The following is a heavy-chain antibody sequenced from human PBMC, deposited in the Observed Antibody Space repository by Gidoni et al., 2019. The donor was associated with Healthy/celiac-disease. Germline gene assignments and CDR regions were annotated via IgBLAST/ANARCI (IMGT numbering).Heavy chain of an antibody. J-gene: IGHJ5*02. D-gene: IGHD6-13*01. CDR3: ARDRPDSSSWYNWFDP. Sequence: EVQLVWSGVGLVEPGGSLRLTWSASGFTFSSYSMNWVRKAPGKGLEWVSYISSSSSYIYYGDSVKGRFTISRDNAKNSLYLQMNSLRAEDTAVYYCARDRPDSSSWYNWFDPWGQGTLVTVSS. V-gene: IGHV3-21*05. CDR2: ISSSSSYI. CDR1: GFTFSSYS.